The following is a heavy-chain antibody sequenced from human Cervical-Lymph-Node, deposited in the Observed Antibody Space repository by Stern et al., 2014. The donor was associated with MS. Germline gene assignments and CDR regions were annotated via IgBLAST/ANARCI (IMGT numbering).Heavy chain of an antibody. J-gene: IGHJ2*01. CDR1: GGSVSRTNW. V-gene: IGHV4-4*02. Sequence: QVQLLESGPGLVKPSGTLSLTCAVSGGSVSRTNWWSWVRQSPGKGPERIGNISHRGASHYRPPLRSRASLSLYNPKIHLTRHLTAVTAADTAVYYCARERQQYCNSEGCSYWYFDLWGRGTLVTVSA. CDR2: ISHRGAS. CDR3: ARERQQYCNSEGCSYWYFDL. D-gene: IGHD2/OR15-2a*01.